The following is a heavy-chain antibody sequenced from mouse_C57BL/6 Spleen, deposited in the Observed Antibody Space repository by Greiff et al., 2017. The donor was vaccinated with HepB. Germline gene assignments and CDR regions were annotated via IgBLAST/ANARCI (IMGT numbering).Heavy chain of an antibody. CDR3: ARDMGGSSFDY. D-gene: IGHD1-1*01. Sequence: EVKLVESGGGLVKPGGSLKLSCAASGFTFSSYAMSWVRQTPEKRLEWVATISDGGSYTYYPDNVKGRITISRDNAKNNLYLQMSHLKSEDTAMYYCARDMGGSSFDYWGQGTTLTVSS. V-gene: IGHV5-4*01. CDR1: GFTFSSYA. J-gene: IGHJ2*01. CDR2: ISDGGSYT.